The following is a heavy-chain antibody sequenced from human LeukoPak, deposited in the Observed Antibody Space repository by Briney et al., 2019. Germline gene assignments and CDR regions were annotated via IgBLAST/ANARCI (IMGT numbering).Heavy chain of an antibody. D-gene: IGHD6-19*01. CDR1: GGSISSYY. Sequence: SGTLSLTCTVPGGSISSYYWSWIRQPAGKGLEWIGRIYTSGSTNYNPSLKSRVTMSVDTSKNQFSLKLSSVTAADTAVYYCARGSDSSGWYQGMDVWGQGTTVTVSS. V-gene: IGHV4-4*07. CDR2: IYTSGST. J-gene: IGHJ6*02. CDR3: ARGSDSSGWYQGMDV.